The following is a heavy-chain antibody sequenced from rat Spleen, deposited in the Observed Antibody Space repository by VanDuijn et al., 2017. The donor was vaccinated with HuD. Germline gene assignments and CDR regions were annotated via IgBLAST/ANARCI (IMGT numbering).Heavy chain of an antibody. CDR3: ARSRVYDY. V-gene: IGHV5S23*01. J-gene: IGHJ2*01. Sequence: EVQLVESGGGLVQPGRSLKLSCAASGFTFSNYGMHWIRQAPTKGLEWVASISSGGGGTYYRDSVKGRFTISRDNAKSTLYLQMGSLRSEDTATYYCARSRVYDYWGQGVMVTVSS. CDR2: ISSGGGGT. CDR1: GFTFSNYG. D-gene: IGHD1-4*01.